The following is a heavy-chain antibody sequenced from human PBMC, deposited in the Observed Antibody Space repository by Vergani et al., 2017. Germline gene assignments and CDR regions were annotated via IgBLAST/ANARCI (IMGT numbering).Heavy chain of an antibody. Sequence: QVQLVQSGAEVKKPGSSVKVSCKASGGTFSSYTISWVRQAPGQGLEWMGRIIPILGIANYAQKFQGRVTITADKSTSTAYMELSSLRSEDTAVYYCARDHGSGTGAFDIWGRGTLVTVSS. D-gene: IGHD3-3*01. CDR2: IIPILGIA. J-gene: IGHJ2*01. CDR3: ARDHGSGTGAFDI. V-gene: IGHV1-69*08. CDR1: GGTFSSYT.